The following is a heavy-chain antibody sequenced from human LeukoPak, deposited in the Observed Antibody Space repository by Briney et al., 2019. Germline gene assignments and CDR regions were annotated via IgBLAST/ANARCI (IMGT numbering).Heavy chain of an antibody. D-gene: IGHD3-3*01. CDR1: GGSISSGGYY. CDR2: IYHSGST. Sequence: SQTLSLTCTVSGGSISSGGYYWSWIRQPPGKGLEWIGYIYHSGSTYYNPSLKSRVTISVDRSKNQFSLKLSSVTAADTAVYYCARGDDFWSGLPYYYYMDVWGKGTTVTVSS. J-gene: IGHJ6*03. CDR3: ARGDDFWSGLPYYYYMDV. V-gene: IGHV4-30-2*01.